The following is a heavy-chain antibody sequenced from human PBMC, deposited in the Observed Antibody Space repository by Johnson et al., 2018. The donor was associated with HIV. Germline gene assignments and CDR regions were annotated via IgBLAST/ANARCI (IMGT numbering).Heavy chain of an antibody. CDR1: GFSFSRYG. Sequence: VQLVESGGGLVKPGGSLRLSCAASGFSFSRYGMHWVRQAPGKGLEWVSVIYSGGSTYHADSVKGRFTISRDNSKNTVYLQMNSLRAEDTAVYYCARDLGRRGGAAFDIWGQGTMVTVSS. CDR3: ARDLGRRGGAAFDI. V-gene: IGHV3-66*01. D-gene: IGHD1-26*01. J-gene: IGHJ3*02. CDR2: IYSGGST.